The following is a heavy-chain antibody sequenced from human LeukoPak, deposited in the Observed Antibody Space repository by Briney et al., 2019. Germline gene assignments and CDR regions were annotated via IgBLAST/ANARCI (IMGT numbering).Heavy chain of an antibody. V-gene: IGHV3-11*01. CDR3: ARRRDSGSLQHFDY. D-gene: IGHD1-26*01. J-gene: IGHJ4*02. Sequence: GGSLRLSCAASGFTFSDYYMSWIRQAPGKGLEWVSYISSSGSTIYYAGSVKGRFTISRDNAKNSLYLQMNSLRAEDTAVYYCARRRDSGSLQHFDYWGQGTLVTVSS. CDR1: GFTFSDYY. CDR2: ISSSGSTI.